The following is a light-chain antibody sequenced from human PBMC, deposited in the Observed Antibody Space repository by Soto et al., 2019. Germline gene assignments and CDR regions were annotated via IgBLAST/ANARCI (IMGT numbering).Light chain of an antibody. Sequence: LTQPASVSGSPGQSITISCTGTSSDVGGYNYVSWYQQHPGKAPKLIIYDVSYRPSGVSNRFSGSKSGNTASLTISGLQAEDEADYFCSSYSRRSTYVFGTGSKVTVL. V-gene: IGLV2-14*03. CDR2: DVS. J-gene: IGLJ1*01. CDR1: SSDVGGYNY. CDR3: SSYSRRSTYV.